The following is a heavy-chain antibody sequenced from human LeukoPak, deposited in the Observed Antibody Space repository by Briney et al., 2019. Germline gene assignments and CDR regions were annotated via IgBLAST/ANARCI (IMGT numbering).Heavy chain of an antibody. V-gene: IGHV3-30-3*01. D-gene: IGHD2-2*01. CDR1: GFTFSSYA. J-gene: IGHJ6*02. Sequence: GRSLRLSCAASGFTFSSYAMHWVRQAPGKGLEWVAVISYDGSNKYYADSVKGRFTISRDNSKNTLYLQMNSLRAEDTAGYYCARGYCSSTSCRTDYYYYGMDVWGQGTTVTVSS. CDR2: ISYDGSNK. CDR3: ARGYCSSTSCRTDYYYYGMDV.